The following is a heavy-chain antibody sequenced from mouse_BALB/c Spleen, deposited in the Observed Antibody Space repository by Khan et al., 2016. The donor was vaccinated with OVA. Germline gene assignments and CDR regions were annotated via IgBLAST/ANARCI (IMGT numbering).Heavy chain of an antibody. CDR2: INPNNGDA. Sequence: QVQLKQSGAELVKPGASVKLSCKASGYIFTSYYMYWVKQRPGQGLEWIGEINPNNGDANFNEKFKNKAALTVDTSSITAYIQLSSLTSEDSAVYYCTRSGYGTFAYWGQGTVVTVSA. CDR3: TRSGYGTFAY. V-gene: IGHV1S81*02. CDR1: GYIFTSYY. D-gene: IGHD2-1*01. J-gene: IGHJ3*01.